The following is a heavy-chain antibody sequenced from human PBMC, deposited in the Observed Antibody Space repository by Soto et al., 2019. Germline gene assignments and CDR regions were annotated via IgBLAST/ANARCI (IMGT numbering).Heavy chain of an antibody. V-gene: IGHV3-33*01. CDR2: IWYDGSNK. D-gene: IGHD4-17*01. Sequence: GGSLRLSCAASGFTFSSYGMHWVRQAPGKGLEWVAVIWYDGSNKYYADSVKGRFTISRDNSKNTLYLQMNSLRAEDTAVYYCARAKFGDYGDFWAYYYYMDVWGKGTTVTVSS. J-gene: IGHJ6*03. CDR3: ARAKFGDYGDFWAYYYYMDV. CDR1: GFTFSSYG.